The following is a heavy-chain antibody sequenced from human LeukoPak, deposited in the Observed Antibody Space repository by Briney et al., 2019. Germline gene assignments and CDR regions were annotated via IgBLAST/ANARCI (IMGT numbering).Heavy chain of an antibody. CDR3: AKGHRAGQPYYDNTGSGFDY. D-gene: IGHD3-22*01. Sequence: GGSLRLSCAASGFTFSSYSMNWVRQAPGKGLEWVSSISSSSSYIYYADSVKGRFTISRDNAKNSLYLKMNSLRAEDTAIYYCAKGHRAGQPYYDNTGSGFDYWGQGIPVTVSS. J-gene: IGHJ4*02. CDR1: GFTFSSYS. CDR2: ISSSSSYI. V-gene: IGHV3-21*04.